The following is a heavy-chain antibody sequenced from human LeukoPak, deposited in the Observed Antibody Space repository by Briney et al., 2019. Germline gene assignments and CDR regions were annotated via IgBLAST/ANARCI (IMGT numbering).Heavy chain of an antibody. J-gene: IGHJ5*02. D-gene: IGHD3-3*01. CDR3: ARVGAYSSVLRFLEWLGDWFDP. CDR1: GGSISSSSYY. Sequence: PSETLSLTCTVSGGSISSSSYYWGWIRQPPGKGLEWIGSIYYSGSTYYNPSLKSRVTISVDTSKNQFSLKLSSVTAADTAVYYCARVGAYSSVLRFLEWLGDWFDPWGQGTLVTVSS. V-gene: IGHV4-39*07. CDR2: IYYSGST.